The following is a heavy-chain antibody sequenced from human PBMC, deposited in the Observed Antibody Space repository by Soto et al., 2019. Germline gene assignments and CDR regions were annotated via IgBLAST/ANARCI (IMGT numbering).Heavy chain of an antibody. CDR2: TRNKANSYTT. CDR1: GLILSDHY. J-gene: IGHJ4*02. V-gene: IGHV3-72*01. Sequence: EVQLVESGGGLVQPGGSLRLSCAAAGLILSDHYMDWVRQAPGKGLEWVGRTRNKANSYTTEYVASVKGRFTISRDDSKNSRYLQMNSLKTEDTAVYYCASLAGAKEGFDYWGQGTLVTVSS. D-gene: IGHD1-26*01. CDR3: ASLAGAKEGFDY.